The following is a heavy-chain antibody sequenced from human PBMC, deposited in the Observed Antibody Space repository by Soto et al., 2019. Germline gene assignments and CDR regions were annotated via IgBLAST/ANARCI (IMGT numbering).Heavy chain of an antibody. CDR2: IHNSGST. CDR1: GGSMKSHDYY. CDR3: ARGEVRGPFDI. Sequence: SETLSLTCTVSGGSMKSHDYYWIWIRQPPGKGLEWIGYIHNSGSTYYNPSLKSRLTISSDMSKNQFSLRLNSVTAADTALYFCARGEVRGPFDIWGQGTKVTVSS. V-gene: IGHV4-30-4*01. D-gene: IGHD3-10*01. J-gene: IGHJ3*02.